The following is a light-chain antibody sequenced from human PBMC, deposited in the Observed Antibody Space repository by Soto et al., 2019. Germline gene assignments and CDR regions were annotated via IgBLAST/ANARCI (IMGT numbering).Light chain of an antibody. CDR2: AAS. Sequence: IQILQIHTTLSASVGDRDPIPCRASQSISSWLAWYQQKPEKAPESLIYAASSLQSGVPSRFRGGASGTDFTLTISSLQPDDFATYYCQQCYVTPWTFGQGTKVDI. CDR1: QSISSW. V-gene: IGKV1-5*01. J-gene: IGKJ1*01. CDR3: QQCYVTPWT.